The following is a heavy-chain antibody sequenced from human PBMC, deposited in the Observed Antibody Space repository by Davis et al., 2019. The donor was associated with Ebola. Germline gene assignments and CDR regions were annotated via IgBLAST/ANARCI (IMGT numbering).Heavy chain of an antibody. Sequence: GESLKISCAASGCTFSSYGMHWVRQAPGKGLEWVSFISYDGSNEYYADSVKGRFTISRDNSKNTLYLQMNSLRPDDTAVYYCAKPKYSRSSYSFDYWGQGTLVTVSS. CDR2: ISYDGSNE. CDR3: AKPKYSRSSYSFDY. V-gene: IGHV3-30*18. J-gene: IGHJ4*02. D-gene: IGHD6-6*01. CDR1: GCTFSSYG.